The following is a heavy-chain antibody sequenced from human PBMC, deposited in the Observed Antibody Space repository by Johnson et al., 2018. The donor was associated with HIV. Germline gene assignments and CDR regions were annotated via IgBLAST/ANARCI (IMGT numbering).Heavy chain of an antibody. D-gene: IGHD3-22*01. CDR1: GFTFSSYA. CDR3: ARDRPIAPLDI. Sequence: QVQLVESGGGVVQPGRSLRLSCAASGFTFSSYAMHWVRQAPGKGLEWVAVISYDGSNKYYADSVRGRFTISRDNSKNTLYLQMNSLRAEDTAVYYCARDRPIAPLDIWGQGTMVTVSS. J-gene: IGHJ3*02. V-gene: IGHV3-30-3*01. CDR2: ISYDGSNK.